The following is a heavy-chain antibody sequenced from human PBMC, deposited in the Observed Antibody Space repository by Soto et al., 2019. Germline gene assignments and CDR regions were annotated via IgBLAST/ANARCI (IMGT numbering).Heavy chain of an antibody. Sequence: GASVKVSCKASGGTFSSYAISWVRQAPGQGLEWMGGIIPIFGTANYAQKFQGRVTITADESTSTAYMELSSLRSEDTAAYYCAYSYYYDSSGPLHAFDIWGQGTMVTVSS. V-gene: IGHV1-69*13. J-gene: IGHJ3*02. D-gene: IGHD3-22*01. CDR1: GGTFSSYA. CDR2: IIPIFGTA. CDR3: AYSYYYDSSGPLHAFDI.